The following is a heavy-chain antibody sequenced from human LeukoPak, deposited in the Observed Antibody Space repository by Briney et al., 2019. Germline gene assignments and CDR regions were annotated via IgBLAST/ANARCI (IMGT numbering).Heavy chain of an antibody. CDR2: IYPRGS. Sequence: SETLSLTCTVCGGSISNFYLSWIRQAAGKGLEWIGRIYPRGSDYNPSLKTRVTMSLDTSKKQFSLNLRSVTAADTAVYYCARDSGTTGEVKFDPWGQGTLVTVSS. V-gene: IGHV4-4*07. J-gene: IGHJ5*02. D-gene: IGHD3-10*01. CDR3: ARDSGTTGEVKFDP. CDR1: GGSISNFY.